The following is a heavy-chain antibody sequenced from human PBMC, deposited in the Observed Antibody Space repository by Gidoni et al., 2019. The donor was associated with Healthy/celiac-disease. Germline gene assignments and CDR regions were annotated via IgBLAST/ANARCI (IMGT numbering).Heavy chain of an antibody. CDR1: GFTFSNAW. J-gene: IGHJ4*02. Sequence: EVQLVESGGGLVKPGGSLRLSCAASGFTFSNAWRNWVRQAPGKGLEWVGLIKSKIDGGTTDYAAPVKGRFTISRDDSKNTLYLQMNSLKTEDTAVYYCTTAYYYDSSGYYIYYFDYWGQGTLVTVSS. D-gene: IGHD3-22*01. CDR3: TTAYYYDSSGYYIYYFDY. V-gene: IGHV3-15*07. CDR2: IKSKIDGGTT.